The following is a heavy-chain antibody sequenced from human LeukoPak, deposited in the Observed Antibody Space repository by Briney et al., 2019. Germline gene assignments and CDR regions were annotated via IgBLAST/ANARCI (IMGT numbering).Heavy chain of an antibody. CDR3: ARQAYYYDSSGSRSTNWFDP. J-gene: IGHJ5*02. CDR2: INHSGST. D-gene: IGHD3-22*01. CDR1: GGSFSGYY. Sequence: SETLSLTCAVYGGSFSGYYWSWIRQPPGKGLEWIGEINHSGSTNYNPSLKSRVTISVDTSKSQFSLRLSSVTAADTAVYYCARQAYYYDSSGSRSTNWFDPWGQGTLVTVSS. V-gene: IGHV4-34*01.